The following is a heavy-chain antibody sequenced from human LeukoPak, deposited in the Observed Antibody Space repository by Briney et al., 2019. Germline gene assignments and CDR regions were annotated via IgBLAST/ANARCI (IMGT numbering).Heavy chain of an antibody. Sequence: PGGSLTLSCAASGFTFITNDMTWVRQAPGKGLEWVSVLYSDGNTKYDDSVQGRFTISRDNSKNTLYLEMNSLTPDDTAVYYFARGVEPLAANTLAYWGQGTLVTVSS. CDR3: ARGVEPLAANTLAY. V-gene: IGHV3-53*01. CDR2: LYSDGNT. CDR1: GFTFITND. J-gene: IGHJ4*02. D-gene: IGHD1-14*01.